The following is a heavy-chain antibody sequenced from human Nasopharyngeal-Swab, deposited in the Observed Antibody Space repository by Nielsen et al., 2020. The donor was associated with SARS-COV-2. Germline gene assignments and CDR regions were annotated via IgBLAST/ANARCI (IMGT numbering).Heavy chain of an antibody. D-gene: IGHD2-15*01. J-gene: IGHJ4*02. V-gene: IGHV1-18*01. CDR3: ARDTRGPDY. CDR1: GYTFTSYG. Sequence: ASVKVSCKASGYTFTSYGISWVRQAPGQGLEWMRWISAYNGRTYYAQKFQGRVTMTTDTSTSTAYMDLRSLRSDDTAVYYCARDTRGPDYWGQGTLVTVSS. CDR2: ISAYNGRT.